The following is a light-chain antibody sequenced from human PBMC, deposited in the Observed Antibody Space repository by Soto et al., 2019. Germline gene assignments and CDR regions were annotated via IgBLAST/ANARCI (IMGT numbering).Light chain of an antibody. V-gene: IGLV2-14*01. J-gene: IGLJ1*01. CDR2: DVS. CDR1: SSDVGGYNY. CDR3: SSYTISSTLRYV. Sequence: QPASVSGSPGQSITISCTGTSSDVGGYNYVSWYQQHPGKAPQLMIYDVSHRPSGVSNRFSGSKSGNTASLTISGLQAEDEADYYCSSYTISSTLRYVFGTGTKLTVL.